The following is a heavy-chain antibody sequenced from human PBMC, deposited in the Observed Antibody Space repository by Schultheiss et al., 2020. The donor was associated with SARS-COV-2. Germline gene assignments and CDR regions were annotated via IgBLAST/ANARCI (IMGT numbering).Heavy chain of an antibody. J-gene: IGHJ5*02. V-gene: IGHV4-34*01. CDR3: ARSLRYFDWLATNWFDP. Sequence: SETLSLTCAVYDGSFSGYFWGWIRQPPGKGLEWIGYIYYSGSTYYNPSLKSRVTISVDTSKNQFSLKLSSVTAADTAVYYCARSLRYFDWLATNWFDPWGQGTLVTVSS. CDR1: DGSFSGYF. CDR2: IYYSGST. D-gene: IGHD3-9*01.